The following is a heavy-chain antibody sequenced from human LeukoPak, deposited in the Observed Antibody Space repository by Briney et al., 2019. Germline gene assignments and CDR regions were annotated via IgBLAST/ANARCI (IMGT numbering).Heavy chain of an antibody. V-gene: IGHV3-11*04. CDR1: GFTFSDYY. D-gene: IGHD3-10*01. CDR3: AIWERGFGELSPANFDY. J-gene: IGHJ4*02. CDR2: ISFSGSTI. Sequence: SGGSLRLSCAASGFTFSDYYMSWIRQAPGKGLEWVSYISFSGSTIYYADSVKGRFTISRDNAKNSLYLQLNSLRAEGTAVYYCAIWERGFGELSPANFDYWGQGTLVTVSS.